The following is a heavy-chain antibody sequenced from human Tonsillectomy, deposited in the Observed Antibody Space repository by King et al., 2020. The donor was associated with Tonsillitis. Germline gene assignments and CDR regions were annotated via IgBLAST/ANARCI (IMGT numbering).Heavy chain of an antibody. V-gene: IGHV3-48*03. Sequence: QLVQSGGGLVKPGGSLRLSCAASGFTFSSYEMNWVRQAPGKGLEWVSYISSSGSTKYYADSVKGRYTNSRDNAKNSLHLQMNSLRAEDTAVYYGARDNHLDYWGQGTLVTVSS. D-gene: IGHD1-14*01. CDR2: ISSSGSTK. CDR1: GFTFSSYE. J-gene: IGHJ4*02. CDR3: ARDNHLDY.